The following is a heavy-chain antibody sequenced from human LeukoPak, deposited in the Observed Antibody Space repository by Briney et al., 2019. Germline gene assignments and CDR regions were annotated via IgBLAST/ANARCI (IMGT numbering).Heavy chain of an antibody. Sequence: SETLSLTCSVSRGSISSDGYYWAWIRQPPGKGLEWIGSLHFRGSIYYNPSLKSRVIISVDTSQNRFSLKLSSLTAADTAVYYCARQIAAPGNQPSYYYHGMDVWGQGTTVTVSS. CDR3: ARQIAAPGNQPSYYYHGMDV. J-gene: IGHJ6*02. D-gene: IGHD6-13*01. CDR1: RGSISSDGYY. V-gene: IGHV4-39*01. CDR2: LHFRGSI.